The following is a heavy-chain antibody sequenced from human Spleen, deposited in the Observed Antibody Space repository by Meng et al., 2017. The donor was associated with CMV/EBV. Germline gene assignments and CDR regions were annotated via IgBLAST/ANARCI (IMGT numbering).Heavy chain of an antibody. D-gene: IGHD3-10*01. CDR2: IFYSGST. CDR3: AREFSSSGMGFDY. Sequence: QLQLQESGPGLVKPSETLSLTCTVPGGSIHNYHWSWIRQPPGKGLEWIAHIFYSGSTNYNPSLKSRVTISKDTSKNQFSLRLSTVTAADTAVYYCAREFSSSGMGFDYWGQGTLVTVSS. CDR1: GGSIHNYH. J-gene: IGHJ4*02. V-gene: IGHV4-59*01.